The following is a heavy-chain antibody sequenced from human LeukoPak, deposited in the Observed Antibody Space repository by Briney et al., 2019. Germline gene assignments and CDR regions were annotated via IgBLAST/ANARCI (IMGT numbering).Heavy chain of an antibody. CDR1: GFTFSSNS. V-gene: IGHV3-48*02. CDR2: ISGSSSTI. Sequence: PGGSLILSCAASGFTFSSNSMNWVRQAPGKGLEWVSYISGSSSTIYYADSVKGRFTISRDNAKKSLNLQMNSLRDEDTAVYYCARSYSYALDVWGHGTTVTVSS. J-gene: IGHJ6*02. CDR3: ARSYSYALDV.